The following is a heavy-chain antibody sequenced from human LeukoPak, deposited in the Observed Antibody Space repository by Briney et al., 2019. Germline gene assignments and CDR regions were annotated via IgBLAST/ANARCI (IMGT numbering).Heavy chain of an antibody. CDR1: GDSISSGDYY. CDR2: IYYSGST. D-gene: IGHD1-1*01. V-gene: IGHV4-30-4*08. J-gene: IGHJ5*02. CDR3: ARDQGYNWNWFDP. Sequence: SETLSLTCTVSGDSISSGDYYWRWIRQPPGKGLEWIGYIYYSGSTYYNPSLKSRVTISVDTSKNQFSLKLSSVTAADTAVYYCARDQGYNWNWFDPWGQGTLVTVSS.